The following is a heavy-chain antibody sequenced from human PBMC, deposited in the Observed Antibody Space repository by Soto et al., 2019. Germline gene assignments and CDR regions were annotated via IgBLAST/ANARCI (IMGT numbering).Heavy chain of an antibody. Sequence: ASVKVSCKASGYTFTSYDINWVRQATGQGLEWMGWMNPNSGNTGYAQKFQGRVTMTRNASISTAYMELSSLRSEDTAVYYCARMLTTYRLYYYYYYMDVWGKGTTVTVSS. CDR2: MNPNSGNT. CDR3: ARMLTTYRLYYYYYYMDV. J-gene: IGHJ6*03. CDR1: GYTFTSYD. D-gene: IGHD4-17*01. V-gene: IGHV1-8*01.